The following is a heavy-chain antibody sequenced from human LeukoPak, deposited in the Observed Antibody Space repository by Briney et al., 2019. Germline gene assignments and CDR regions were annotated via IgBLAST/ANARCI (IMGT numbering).Heavy chain of an antibody. CDR2: ISGSGGST. CDR3: AKDWGADGYNWGGP. D-gene: IGHD5-24*01. Sequence: GGSLSLSCAASGFTFSSYAMSWVRQAPGKGLEWVSAISGSGGSTYFADSVKGRFTISRDNSKNTLYLQMNSLRAEDTAVYYCAKDWGADGYNWGGPWGQGTLVTVSS. CDR1: GFTFSSYA. J-gene: IGHJ5*02. V-gene: IGHV3-23*01.